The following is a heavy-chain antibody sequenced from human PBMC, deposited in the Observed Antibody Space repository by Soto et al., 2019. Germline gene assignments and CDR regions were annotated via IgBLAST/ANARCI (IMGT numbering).Heavy chain of an antibody. D-gene: IGHD1-1*01. CDR3: ARGVGSAGSRVQDY. V-gene: IGHV3-33*01. CDR1: GFAFSNYG. CDR2: TWYDGNNK. Sequence: QVHLVESGGGVVQPGRSLRLSCAASGFAFSNYGMHWVRQAPGKGLEWVALTWYDGNNKFYDESVKGRFTISRDNSKNTLYLQMSSLRVDDTAMYSWARGVGSAGSRVQDYWGQGTPVTVSS. J-gene: IGHJ4*02.